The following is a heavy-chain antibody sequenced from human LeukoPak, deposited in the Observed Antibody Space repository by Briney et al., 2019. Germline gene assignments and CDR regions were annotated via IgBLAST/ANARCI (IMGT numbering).Heavy chain of an antibody. CDR2: IGGDGVA. V-gene: IGHV3-69-1*01. CDR3: AKDRANWAIDD. CDR1: GFTFTNHP. Sequence: PGGSLRLSCAASGFTFTNHPMNWVCQAPGKGLEWVSYIGGDGVAFYADSVEGRFTMSKDDARKSLYLQMSSLRVEDTALYYCAKDRANWAIDDWGQGTQVTVSS. D-gene: IGHD2-2*02. J-gene: IGHJ4*02.